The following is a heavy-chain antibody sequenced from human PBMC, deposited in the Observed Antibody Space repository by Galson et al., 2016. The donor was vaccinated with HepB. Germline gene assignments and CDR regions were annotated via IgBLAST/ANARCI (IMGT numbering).Heavy chain of an antibody. CDR3: ARVDVSMYDILDY. D-gene: IGHD3-9*01. V-gene: IGHV4-39*01. CDR1: GGSISTSSYY. Sequence: SETLSLTCTVSGGSISTSSYYWGLIRQPPGKGLEWIGTIYYSGSTYYNSSLKSRVTISVDTSKNQFSLRLTSVTAADTAVYYCARVDVSMYDILDYWGQGTLVTVSS. J-gene: IGHJ4*02. CDR2: IYYSGST.